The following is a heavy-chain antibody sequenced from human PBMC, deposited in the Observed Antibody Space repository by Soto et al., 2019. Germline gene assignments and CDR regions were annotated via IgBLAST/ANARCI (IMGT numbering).Heavy chain of an antibody. J-gene: IGHJ5*02. V-gene: IGHV3-7*03. Sequence: EVQLVESGGGLVQPGGSLRLSCAASGFTVSSDWMTWVRQAPGKGLEWVANIKQDGSEKYYVDSVKGRFTISRDNAKNSLYLQMNSLRAEDTAVYYCASRIAVAGRFDPWGQGTLVTVSS. CDR2: IKQDGSEK. CDR3: ASRIAVAGRFDP. CDR1: GFTVSSDW. D-gene: IGHD6-19*01.